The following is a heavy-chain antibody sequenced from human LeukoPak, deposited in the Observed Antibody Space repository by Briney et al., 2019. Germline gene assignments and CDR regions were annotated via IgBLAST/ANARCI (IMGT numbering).Heavy chain of an antibody. Sequence: PSETLSLTCAVYGGSFSGYYWSWIRQPPGKGLEWIGEINHSGSTNYNPSLKSRVTISVDTSKNQFSLKLSSVTAADTAVYYCARSPYYYGSGSYYKGNWFDPWGQGTLVTVSS. D-gene: IGHD3-10*01. V-gene: IGHV4-34*01. CDR2: INHSGST. J-gene: IGHJ5*02. CDR3: ARSPYYYGSGSYYKGNWFDP. CDR1: GGSFSGYY.